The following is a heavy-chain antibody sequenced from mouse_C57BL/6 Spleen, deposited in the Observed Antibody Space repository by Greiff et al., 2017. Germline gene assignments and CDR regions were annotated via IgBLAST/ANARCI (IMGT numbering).Heavy chain of an antibody. D-gene: IGHD1-1*01. J-gene: IGHJ1*03. CDR1: GYTFTSYW. CDR3: ARGYCGSSYNYWYFDV. V-gene: IGHV1-50*01. CDR2: IDPSDSYT. Sequence: VQLQQPGAELVKPGASVKLSCKASGYTFTSYWMQWVKQRPGQGLEWIGEIDPSDSYTNYNQKFKGKATLTVDTSSSTADMQLSSLTSEDSAVYYCARGYCGSSYNYWYFDVWGTGTTVTVSS.